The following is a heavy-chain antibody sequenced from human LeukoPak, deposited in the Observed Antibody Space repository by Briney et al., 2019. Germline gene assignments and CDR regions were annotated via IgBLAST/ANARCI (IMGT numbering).Heavy chain of an antibody. CDR2: IGGSGGST. V-gene: IGHV3-23*01. CDR1: GFTFSSYV. CDR3: AKVGSSSWYSRINNWFGP. D-gene: IGHD6-13*01. J-gene: IGHJ5*02. Sequence: LSGGSLRLSCAASGFTFSSYVMRWVRQAPGKGLEWAPAIGGSGGSTYYADSVKGRFPMLSDNATNTLYLQMSSLRAEDTAVYYCAKVGSSSWYSRINNWFGPCGQGTLVTVSS.